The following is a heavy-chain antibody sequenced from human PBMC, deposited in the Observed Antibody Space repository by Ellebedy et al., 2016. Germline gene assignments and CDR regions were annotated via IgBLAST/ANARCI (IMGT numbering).Heavy chain of an antibody. V-gene: IGHV4-59*08. CDR2: IYYSGST. CDR3: ASGGDYYGDYVGDFDY. Sequence: SETLSLTXTVSGGSISSYYWSWIRQPPGKGLEWIGYIYYSGSTNYNPSLKSRVTISVDTSKNQFSLKLSSVTAADTAVYYCASGGDYYGDYVGDFDYWGQGTLVTVSS. J-gene: IGHJ4*02. D-gene: IGHD4-17*01. CDR1: GGSISSYY.